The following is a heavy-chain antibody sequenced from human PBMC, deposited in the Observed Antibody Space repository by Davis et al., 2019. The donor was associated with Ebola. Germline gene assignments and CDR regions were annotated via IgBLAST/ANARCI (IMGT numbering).Heavy chain of an antibody. D-gene: IGHD1-26*01. Sequence: PSETLSLTCAVSAVSFTSHYWSWLRQSRGKRLEWIGYVYHSGSTNYNPSLKSRVTMSVDTANNEFSLELRSVTAADTAIYYCSAYVRAGGYNFYMDVWGKGTTVTVSS. CDR2: VYHSGST. V-gene: IGHV4-59*11. J-gene: IGHJ6*03. CDR3: SAYVRAGGYNFYMDV. CDR1: AVSFTSHY.